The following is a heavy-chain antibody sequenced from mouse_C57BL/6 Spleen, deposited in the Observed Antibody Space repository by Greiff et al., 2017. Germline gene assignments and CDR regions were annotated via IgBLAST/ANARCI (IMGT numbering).Heavy chain of an antibody. CDR2: IDPETGGT. J-gene: IGHJ3*01. D-gene: IGHD1-1*01. V-gene: IGHV1-15*01. Sequence: VQLQQSGAELVRPGASVTLSCKASGYTFTDYEMHWVKQTPGHGLEWIGEIDPETGGTAYNEKFKGKAILTADKASSTAYMVLRSLTSEDSAVYYCAGHGSSYLFADWGQGTLVTVSA. CDR3: AGHGSSYLFAD. CDR1: GYTFTDYE.